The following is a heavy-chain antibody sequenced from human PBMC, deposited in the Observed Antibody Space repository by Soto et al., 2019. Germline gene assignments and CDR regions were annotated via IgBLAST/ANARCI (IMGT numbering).Heavy chain of an antibody. CDR1: NFSISSGYY. CDR2: IYRSGTT. V-gene: IGHV4-38-2*01. D-gene: IGHD1-26*01. CDR3: ARTHSGSYYSVFNY. J-gene: IGHJ4*02. Sequence: PAETLSITCVVSNFSISSGYYWCWIRQSPGKGLEWIASIYRSGTTSYNPSLKSRVTISVDPSKNQFSLMLTAVTAADTAVYYCARTHSGSYYSVFNYWGRGSLVTVSS.